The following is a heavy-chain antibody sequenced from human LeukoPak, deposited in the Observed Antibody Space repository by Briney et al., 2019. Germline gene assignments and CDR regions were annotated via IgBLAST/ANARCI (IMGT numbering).Heavy chain of an antibody. D-gene: IGHD6-13*01. J-gene: IGHJ4*02. CDR2: IKTDGITT. V-gene: IGHV3-74*01. Sequence: QSGGSLRLSCAASGFTFSRYWMHWARQAPGKGLVWVSHIKTDGITTSYADSVKGRFTVSRDNAKNTLYLQMNSLRVEDTAVYYCARGSSWSLDYWGQGTLVTVSS. CDR3: ARGSSWSLDY. CDR1: GFTFSRYW.